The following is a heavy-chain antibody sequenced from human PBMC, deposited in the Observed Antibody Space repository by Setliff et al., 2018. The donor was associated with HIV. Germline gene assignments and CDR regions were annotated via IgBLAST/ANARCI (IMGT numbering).Heavy chain of an antibody. D-gene: IGHD2-2*01. J-gene: IGHJ4*02. CDR1: GFTFSNAL. CDR2: INSKNEGATA. CDR3: TSDPHCTSTNCYFSEDY. V-gene: IGHV3-15*01. Sequence: KPGGSLRLSCAASGFTFSNALWGWVRQAPGKGLEWVGRINSKNEGATADYAAPVKGRFSISRDDSKNTLFLQMNSLKTEDTAMYYCTSDPHCTSTNCYFSEDYWGQGTLVTVSS.